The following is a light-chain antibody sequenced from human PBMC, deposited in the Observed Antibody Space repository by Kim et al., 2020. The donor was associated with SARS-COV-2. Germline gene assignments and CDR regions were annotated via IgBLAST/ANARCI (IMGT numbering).Light chain of an antibody. CDR2: AAS. Sequence: SVSPGERVTLSCRASQKVSNNLAWYQQKPGQAPRLLICAASIRPTGVPARFTGSGSGTEFTLTISSLQSEDFAVYYCQQYNIWPLSFGGGTKLEI. CDR3: QQYNIWPLS. V-gene: IGKV3-15*01. J-gene: IGKJ4*01. CDR1: QKVSNN.